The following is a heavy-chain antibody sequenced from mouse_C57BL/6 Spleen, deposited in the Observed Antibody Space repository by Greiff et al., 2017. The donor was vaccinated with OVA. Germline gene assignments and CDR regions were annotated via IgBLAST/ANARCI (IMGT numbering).Heavy chain of an antibody. D-gene: IGHD1-1*01. CDR2: IYPGSGST. J-gene: IGHJ2*01. CDR3: AGGGTTVVARYYFDY. CDR1: GYTFTSYW. V-gene: IGHV1-55*01. Sequence: QVQLKESGAELVKPGASVKMSCKASGYTFTSYWITWVKQRPGQGLEWIGDIYPGSGSTNYNEKFKSKATLTVDTSSSTAYMQLSSLTSEDSAVYYCAGGGTTVVARYYFDYWGQGTTLTVSS.